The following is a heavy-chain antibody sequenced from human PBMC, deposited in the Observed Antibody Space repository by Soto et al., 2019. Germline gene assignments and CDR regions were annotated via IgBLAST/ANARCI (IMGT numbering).Heavy chain of an antibody. CDR1: GGSISSSSYY. J-gene: IGHJ3*02. CDR3: ARRQYQLLGYAFDI. D-gene: IGHD2-2*01. V-gene: IGHV4-39*01. Sequence: QSQTLSLTCTVSGGSISSSSYYWGWIRQPPGKGLEWIGSIYYSGSTYYNPSLKSRVTISVDTSKNQFSLKLSSVTAADTAVYYCARRQYQLLGYAFDIWGQGTMVTVSS. CDR2: IYYSGST.